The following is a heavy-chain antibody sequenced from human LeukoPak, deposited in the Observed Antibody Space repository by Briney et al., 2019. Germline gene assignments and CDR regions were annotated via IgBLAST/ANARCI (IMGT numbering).Heavy chain of an antibody. CDR3: VRDRSGSSSVY. D-gene: IGHD6-6*01. V-gene: IGHV3-74*01. J-gene: IGHJ4*02. Sequence: PGGSLRLSSAAPGFTFSNYWMHWFCQAPGKGLVWVSHIIIVGSSTNYADSVKGRFSISRDKAKNTLYLQMNSLRAEDTAVYYCVRDRSGSSSVYWGQGTLVTVSS. CDR2: IIIVGSST. CDR1: GFTFSNYW.